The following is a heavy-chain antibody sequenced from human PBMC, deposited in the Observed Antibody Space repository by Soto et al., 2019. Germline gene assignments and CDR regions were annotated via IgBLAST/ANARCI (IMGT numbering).Heavy chain of an antibody. V-gene: IGHV4-39*01. CDR2: IYYSGST. CDR3: AAQEVGGSYVYTFDP. D-gene: IGHD1-26*01. Sequence: PSETLSLTCTVSGGSLSSGAYYWGWIRQPPGKGLEWIGSIYYSGSTYYNPSLKSRVTISVDTSKNQFSLKLSSVTAADTAVYYCAAQEVGGSYVYTFDPWGQGTLVTVSS. CDR1: GGSLSSGAYY. J-gene: IGHJ5*02.